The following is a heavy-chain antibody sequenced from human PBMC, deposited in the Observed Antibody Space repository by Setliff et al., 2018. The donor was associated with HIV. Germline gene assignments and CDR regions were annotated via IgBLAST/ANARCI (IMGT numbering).Heavy chain of an antibody. CDR2: INQDGSEK. D-gene: IGHD6-6*01. J-gene: IGHJ5*01. CDR1: GFTFSSYW. Sequence: GGSLRLSCAASGFTFSSYWLSWVRQAPGKGLEWVANINQDGSEKKYVDSMKGRLTISRDNAKNSLYLQMTSLRAEDTALYFCARDPRTDSSYAWFDSWGQGTLVTV. CDR3: ARDPRTDSSYAWFDS. V-gene: IGHV3-7*03.